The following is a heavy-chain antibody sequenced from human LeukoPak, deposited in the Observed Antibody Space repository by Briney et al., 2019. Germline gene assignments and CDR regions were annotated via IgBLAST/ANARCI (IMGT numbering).Heavy chain of an antibody. Sequence: GGSLRLSCAASRFTVSDYYISWIRQAPGKGLEWVSYISSSSSYRNYADSVKGRFTISRDNAKNSLYLQMNSLRAEDTAIYYCATTRGGGYSYGYSAYWGQGTLVTVSS. CDR3: ATTRGGGYSYGYSAY. CDR2: ISSSSSYR. J-gene: IGHJ4*02. V-gene: IGHV3-11*06. CDR1: RFTVSDYY. D-gene: IGHD5-18*01.